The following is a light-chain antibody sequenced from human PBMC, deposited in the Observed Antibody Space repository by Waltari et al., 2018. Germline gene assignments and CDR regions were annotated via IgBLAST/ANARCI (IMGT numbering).Light chain of an antibody. Sequence: DIVMTQSPDSLAVSLGERATINCKSSQSVLFSSNSNNYLAWYQQKSGQPPKLLMFWASTRESGVRDRFSGSGSGTHFTPAIRSLQTEDLAVYYCQQYDSTPGTFGEGTKVEIK. CDR3: QQYDSTPGT. CDR1: QSVLFSSNSNNY. CDR2: WAS. J-gene: IGKJ1*01. V-gene: IGKV4-1*01.